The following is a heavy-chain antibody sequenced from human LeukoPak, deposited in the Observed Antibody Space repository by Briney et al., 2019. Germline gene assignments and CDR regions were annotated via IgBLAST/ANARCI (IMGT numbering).Heavy chain of an antibody. D-gene: IGHD4-11*01. J-gene: IGHJ4*02. V-gene: IGHV3-30*01. CDR2: ISYDGRNK. CDR3: ARSDCSSIHCPRTPFDY. Sequence: GGSLRLSCAASGFSFSRYAMHWVRQAPGKELEWVAVISYDGRNKNYVDSVKGRFTISRDNSKNTLYLQVNSLRAEDTAVYYCARSDCSSIHCPRTPFDYWGQGTQVTVSS. CDR1: GFSFSRYA.